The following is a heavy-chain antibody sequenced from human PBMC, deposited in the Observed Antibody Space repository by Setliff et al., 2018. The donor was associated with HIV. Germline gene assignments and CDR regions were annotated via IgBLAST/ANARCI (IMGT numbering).Heavy chain of an antibody. J-gene: IGHJ4*02. V-gene: IGHV4-59*08. CDR2: ASYSGST. CDR3: AREGLYTSSWYGYYFDY. D-gene: IGHD6-13*01. CDR1: GDSVSRYY. Sequence: PSETLSLTCTVSGDSVSRYYWSWIRQSPGKGLEWIGYASYSGSTNYNPSLKSRVTISVDTSKNQFSLKLSSVTAADSAVYYCAREGLYTSSWYGYYFDYWGQGTLVTVSS.